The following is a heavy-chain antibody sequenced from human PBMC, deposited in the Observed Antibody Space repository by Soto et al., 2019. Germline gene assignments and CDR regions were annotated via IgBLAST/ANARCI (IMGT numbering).Heavy chain of an antibody. J-gene: IGHJ4*02. CDR1: GFTFSSYG. CDR2: IWYDGSNK. V-gene: IGHV3-33*01. CDR3: ARGPGGFLLDY. Sequence: QVQLVESGGGVVQPGRSLRLSCAASGFTFSSYGMHWVRQAPGKGLEWVAVIWYDGSNKYYADSVKGRFTISRDNSKNTRYLQMNSLRAEDTAVYYCARGPGGFLLDYWGQGTLVTVSS.